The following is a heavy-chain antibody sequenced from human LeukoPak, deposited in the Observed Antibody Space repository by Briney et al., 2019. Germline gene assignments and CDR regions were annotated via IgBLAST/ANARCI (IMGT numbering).Heavy chain of an antibody. CDR2: IIPIFGTA. D-gene: IGHD2-2*01. V-gene: IGHV1-69*05. J-gene: IGHJ5*02. CDR3: VAGELGYCSSTSCFTGDYNWFDP. CDR1: GGTFSSYA. Sequence: SVKVSCKASGGTFSSYAISWVRQAPGQGLEWMGGIIPIFGTANYAQKFQGRVTITTDESTSTAYMELSSLRSEDTAVYYCVAGELGYCSSTSCFTGDYNWFDPWGQGTLVTVSS.